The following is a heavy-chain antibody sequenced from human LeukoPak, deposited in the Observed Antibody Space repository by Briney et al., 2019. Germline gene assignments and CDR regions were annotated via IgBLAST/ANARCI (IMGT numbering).Heavy chain of an antibody. CDR1: GDSVSSNSAA. Sequence: SQTLSLTCAISGDSVSSNSAAWTWIRQSPSRGLEWLGRIYYRSKWSDDYAVSVKSRITINPDTSKNQFSLHLNSVTPEDTAVYYCARGQVTTIANYYYYYIDVWGEGTTVTVSS. CDR3: ARGQVTTIANYYYYYIDV. V-gene: IGHV6-1*01. CDR2: IYYRSKWSD. J-gene: IGHJ6*03. D-gene: IGHD4-17*01.